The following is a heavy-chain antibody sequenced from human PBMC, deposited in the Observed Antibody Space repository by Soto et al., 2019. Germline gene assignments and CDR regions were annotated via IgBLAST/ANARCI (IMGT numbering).Heavy chain of an antibody. CDR2: ISGSGGGT. V-gene: IGHV3-23*01. CDR3: AKHYYGSGSYYNTFDY. Sequence: GGSLRLSCAASGFTFSSYAMSWVRQAPGKGLEWVSAISGSGGGTYYADSVKGRFTISRDNSKNTLYLQMNSLRAEDTAVYYCAKHYYGSGSYYNTFDYWGQGTLVTVSS. D-gene: IGHD3-10*01. CDR1: GFTFSSYA. J-gene: IGHJ4*02.